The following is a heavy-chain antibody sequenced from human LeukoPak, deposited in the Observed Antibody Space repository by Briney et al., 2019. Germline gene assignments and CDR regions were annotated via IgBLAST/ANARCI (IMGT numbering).Heavy chain of an antibody. V-gene: IGHV4-4*07. Sequence: SETLSLTCTVSGGSISSYYWSWIRQPARKGLEWVGHIYTSGSTNYNPSLKSQVTMSVDTSKNQFSLKLSSVTAADTAVYYCATFLLADIVATIGVGWFDPWGQGTLVTVSS. D-gene: IGHD5-12*01. CDR2: IYTSGST. CDR1: GGSISSYY. CDR3: ATFLLADIVATIGVGWFDP. J-gene: IGHJ5*02.